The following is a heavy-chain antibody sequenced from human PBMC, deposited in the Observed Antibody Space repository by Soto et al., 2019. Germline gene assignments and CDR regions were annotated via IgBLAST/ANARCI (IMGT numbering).Heavy chain of an antibody. CDR3: ARVTSDYYDSSGYHFPDAFDI. CDR1: GYTFTGYY. J-gene: IGHJ3*02. CDR2: INPNSGGT. D-gene: IGHD3-22*01. V-gene: IGHV1-2*02. Sequence: GPSVKVSCKASGYTFTGYYMHWVRQAPGQGLEWMGWINPNSGGTNYAQKFQGRVTMTRDTSISTAYMELSRLRSDDTAVYYCARVTSDYYDSSGYHFPDAFDIWGQGTMVTVSS.